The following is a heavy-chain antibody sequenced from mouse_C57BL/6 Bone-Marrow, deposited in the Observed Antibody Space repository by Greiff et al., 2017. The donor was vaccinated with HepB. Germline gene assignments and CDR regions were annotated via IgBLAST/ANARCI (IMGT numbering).Heavy chain of an antibody. V-gene: IGHV1-80*01. Sequence: QVQLQQSGAELVKPGASVKISCKASGYAFSSYWMNWVKQRPGKGLEWIGQIYPGDGDTNYNGKFKGKATLTADKSSSTAYMQLSSLTSEDSAVYFCARVDGSQYAMDYWGQGTSVTVSS. D-gene: IGHD1-1*01. J-gene: IGHJ4*01. CDR3: ARVDGSQYAMDY. CDR1: GYAFSSYW. CDR2: IYPGDGDT.